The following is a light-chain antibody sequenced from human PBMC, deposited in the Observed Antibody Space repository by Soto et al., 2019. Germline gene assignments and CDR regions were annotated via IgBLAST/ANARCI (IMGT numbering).Light chain of an antibody. V-gene: IGLV2-14*01. Sequence: QSALTQPASVSGSPGQSITISCTGTSSDIGSYNFVSWYQQYPGKAPKLIIFDVSNRPSGISNRFFGSKSGNTASLIISGVQAEDEADYYCSSFSSTSTTLFGGGTKVTVL. CDR3: SSFSSTSTTL. CDR2: DVS. J-gene: IGLJ2*01. CDR1: SSDIGSYNF.